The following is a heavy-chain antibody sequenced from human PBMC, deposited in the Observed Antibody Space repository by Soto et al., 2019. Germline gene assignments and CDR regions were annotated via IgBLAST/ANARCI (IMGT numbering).Heavy chain of an antibody. V-gene: IGHV5-51*01. CDR3: ARHEVVVPAAIMGSGGWFDP. CDR1: GYRFTSYW. D-gene: IGHD2-2*01. Sequence: GESRKISGKGSGYRFTSYWIGWVRQMPGKGLEWMGIIYPGDSDTRYRPSFQGQVTISADKSISTAYLQWSSLKASDTAMYYCARHEVVVPAAIMGSGGWFDPWGQGTLVTVSS. CDR2: IYPGDSDT. J-gene: IGHJ5*02.